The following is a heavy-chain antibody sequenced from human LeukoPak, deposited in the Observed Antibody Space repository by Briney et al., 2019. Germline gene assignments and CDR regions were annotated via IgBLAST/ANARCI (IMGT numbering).Heavy chain of an antibody. CDR3: AYNRNFALDN. Sequence: PSETLSLTCTVSGGSISSGDYYWSWIRQPPGKGLEWIGYIYYSGSTYYNPSLKSRVTISVDTSRNHFSLKLTSVTAADTAVYFCAYNRNFALDNWGQGTLVTVSS. CDR2: IYYSGST. V-gene: IGHV4-30-4*01. J-gene: IGHJ4*01. D-gene: IGHD1-14*01. CDR1: GGSISSGDYY.